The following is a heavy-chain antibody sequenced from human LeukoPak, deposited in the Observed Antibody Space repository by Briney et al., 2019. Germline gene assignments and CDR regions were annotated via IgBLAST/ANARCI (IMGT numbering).Heavy chain of an antibody. CDR1: GGSISSYS. D-gene: IGHD2-15*01. J-gene: IGHJ5*02. CDR3: ARALGPCSGGSCYDNWLDP. V-gene: IGHV4-59*08. Sequence: PSETLSLTCSVSGGSISSYSWGWIRQPPGKGLEWIGYIYNSGGTNYNPSLKSRVTISVDTSKKQFSLKLSSVTAADTAMYYCARALGPCSGGSCYDNWLDPWGQGTLVTISS. CDR2: IYNSGGT.